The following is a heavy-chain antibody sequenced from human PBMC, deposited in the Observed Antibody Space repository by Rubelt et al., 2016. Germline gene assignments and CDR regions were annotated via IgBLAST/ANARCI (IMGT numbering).Heavy chain of an antibody. Sequence: QVQLQESGPGLVKPSETLSLTCTVSGGSINSYYWSWIRQPPGKGLEWIGHIYYSGSTNYNPSLKSRVTISVDTSKNQFSLKRNSVTAADTAVYYCARSGKQWDALDYWGQGTLVTVSS. CDR1: GGSINSYY. CDR3: ARSGKQWDALDY. J-gene: IGHJ4*02. D-gene: IGHD6-19*01. V-gene: IGHV4-59*08. CDR2: IYYSGST.